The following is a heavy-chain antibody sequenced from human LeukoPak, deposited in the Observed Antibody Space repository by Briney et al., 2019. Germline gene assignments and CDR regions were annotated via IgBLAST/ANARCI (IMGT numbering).Heavy chain of an antibody. D-gene: IGHD6-6*01. CDR1: GFTVSSNY. V-gene: IGHV3-53*01. J-gene: IGHJ5*02. Sequence: PGGSLRLSCAVSGFTVSSNYMSWVRQAPGKGLEWVSVLYSGGYTYYADSVKGRFAISRDNSKNTLYLQMNSLRAEDTAVYYCAREVEARRLGSWVDPWGQGTLVTVSS. CDR2: LYSGGYT. CDR3: AREVEARRLGSWVDP.